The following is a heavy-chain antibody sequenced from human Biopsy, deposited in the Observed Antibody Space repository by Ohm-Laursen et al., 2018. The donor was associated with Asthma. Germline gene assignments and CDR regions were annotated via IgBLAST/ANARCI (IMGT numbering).Heavy chain of an antibody. V-gene: IGHV4-30-2*01. D-gene: IGHD2-21*02. CDR2: MFHRGTT. Sequence: TLSLTCTVSGDSSNSGGFSWTWIRQPPGKGLEWIGYMFHRGTTHYNPSLTSRVTISLDRSKNQFSLRLRSVTAADTAVYFCARVQSYGDIHFGLDVWGQGTTVTVSS. CDR3: ARVQSYGDIHFGLDV. J-gene: IGHJ6*02. CDR1: GDSSNSGGFS.